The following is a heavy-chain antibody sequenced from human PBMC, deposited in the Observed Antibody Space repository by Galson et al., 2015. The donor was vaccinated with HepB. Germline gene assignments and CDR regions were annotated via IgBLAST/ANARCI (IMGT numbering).Heavy chain of an antibody. CDR3: TNQYSHGPDY. CDR2: IKTASDGGTA. V-gene: IGHV3-15*01. D-gene: IGHD1-26*01. J-gene: IGHJ4*02. Sequence: SLRLSCAVSGSTFSDDQMSWVRQFPGRGLEWIGRIKTASDGGTADYSAPVKGRFTISRDDLKNTVYLYMTSLKIEDTAVYYCTNQYSHGPDYWGQGTLVTVSS. CDR1: GSTFSDDQ.